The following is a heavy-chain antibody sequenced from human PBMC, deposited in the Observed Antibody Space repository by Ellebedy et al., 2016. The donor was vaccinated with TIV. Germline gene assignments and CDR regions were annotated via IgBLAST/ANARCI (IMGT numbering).Heavy chain of an antibody. J-gene: IGHJ6*03. Sequence: SETLSLXXAVYGGSFSGYYWSWIRQPPGKGLEWIGEINHSGSTNYNPSLKSRVTISVDTSKNQFSLKLSSVTAADTAVYYCARGNYYYYMDVWGKGTTVTVSS. CDR2: INHSGST. V-gene: IGHV4-34*01. CDR3: ARGNYYYYMDV. CDR1: GGSFSGYY.